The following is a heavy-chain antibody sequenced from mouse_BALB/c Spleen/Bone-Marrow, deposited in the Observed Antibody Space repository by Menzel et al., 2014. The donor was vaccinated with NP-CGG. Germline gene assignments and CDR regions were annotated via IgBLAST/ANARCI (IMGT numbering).Heavy chain of an antibody. CDR2: INPSTGYT. J-gene: IGHJ3*01. D-gene: IGHD2-2*01. Sequence: VQLQQSGAELAKPGASVKMSCKASGYTFTNYWMHWVKQRPGQGLEWIGYINPSTGYTKYNQKFKDKATLTADKSSSTDYMQLSRLTSEDSALYYCARSGGGYDGFAYWGQGTLVTVSA. V-gene: IGHV1-7*01. CDR1: GYTFTNYW. CDR3: ARSGGGYDGFAY.